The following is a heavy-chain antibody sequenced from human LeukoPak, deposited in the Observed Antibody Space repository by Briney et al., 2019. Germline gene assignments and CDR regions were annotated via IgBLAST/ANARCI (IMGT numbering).Heavy chain of an antibody. Sequence: GGSLRLSCAASGFTFSSYAMSWVRQAPGKGLEWVSAISGSGGSTYYADSVKGRFTISRDNSKNTLYLQMNSLRAEDTAVYYCAKDKYYDFWSSYYAYWGQGTLVTVSS. J-gene: IGHJ4*02. V-gene: IGHV3-23*01. CDR1: GFTFSSYA. CDR3: AKDKYYDFWSSYYAY. CDR2: ISGSGGST. D-gene: IGHD3-3*01.